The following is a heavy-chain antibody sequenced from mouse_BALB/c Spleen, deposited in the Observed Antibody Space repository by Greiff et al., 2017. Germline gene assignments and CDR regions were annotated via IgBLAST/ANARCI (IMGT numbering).Heavy chain of an antibody. Sequence: EVKVVESGAELVKPGASVKLSCTASGFNIKDTYMHWVKQRPEQGLEWIGRIDPANGNTKYDPKFQGKATITADTSSNTAYLQLSSLTSEDTAVYYCASYYGLYFDYWGQGTTLTVSS. J-gene: IGHJ2*01. D-gene: IGHD2-10*01. CDR2: IDPANGNT. V-gene: IGHV14-3*02. CDR1: GFNIKDTY. CDR3: ASYYGLYFDY.